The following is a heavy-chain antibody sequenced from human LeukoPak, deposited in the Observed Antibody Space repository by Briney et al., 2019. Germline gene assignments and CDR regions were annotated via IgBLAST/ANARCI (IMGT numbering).Heavy chain of an antibody. V-gene: IGHV3-53*01. CDR2: IYSGGTT. Sequence: GGSLRLSCAASGFTVSTYYMNWVRQAPGKGLEWVSIIYSGGTTYYADSVKGRFTISRDTPKNTLSLQMSSLRAEDTAVYFCARVGDHFHWNLDLWGSGTLVTVSS. J-gene: IGHJ2*01. CDR1: GFTVSTYY. D-gene: IGHD3-3*02. CDR3: ARVGDHFHWNLDL.